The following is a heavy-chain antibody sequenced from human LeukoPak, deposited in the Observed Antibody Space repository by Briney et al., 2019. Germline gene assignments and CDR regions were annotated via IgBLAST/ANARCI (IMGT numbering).Heavy chain of an antibody. V-gene: IGHV4-31*03. CDR3: ARGPHCSSTSCYSEYFHH. D-gene: IGHD2-2*01. CDR1: GASISSGGYY. Sequence: SETLSLTCTVSGASISSGGYYWSWIRQHPGKGLEWIGYISYSGSPYYNPPLKSRVTISVDTSRHQFSLKLRSVTAADTAVYYCARGPHCSSTSCYSEYFHHWGQGTLVTVSS. J-gene: IGHJ1*01. CDR2: ISYSGSP.